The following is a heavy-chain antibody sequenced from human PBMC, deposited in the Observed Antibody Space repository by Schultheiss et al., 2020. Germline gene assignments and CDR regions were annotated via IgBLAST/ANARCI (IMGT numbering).Heavy chain of an antibody. V-gene: IGHV1-2*06. CDR3: ARGLRNYGGIVVDDSFDS. J-gene: IGHJ4*02. CDR2: INPNSGGT. CDR1: GYTFTSYA. Sequence: ASVKVSCKASGYTFTSYAMHWVRQAPGQRLEWMGRINPNSGGTNYAQKFQGRVTMTRDTSISTAYMELRSLRSDDTAVYYCARGLRNYGGIVVDDSFDSWGQGTLVTVSS. D-gene: IGHD3-22*01.